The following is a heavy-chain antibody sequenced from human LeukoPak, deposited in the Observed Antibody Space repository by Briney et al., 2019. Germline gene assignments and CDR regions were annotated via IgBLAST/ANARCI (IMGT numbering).Heavy chain of an antibody. V-gene: IGHV3-74*01. CDR3: ARLASDILTS. J-gene: IGHJ5*02. D-gene: IGHD3-9*01. CDR2: ISSDGSST. Sequence: GGSLRLSCAASGFTFSSYWMHWVRQAPGKGLVWVSRISSDGSSTDYADSVKGRFTISRDNAKNTLYLQMNSLRAEDTAVYYCARLASDILTSWGQGTLVIVSS. CDR1: GFTFSSYW.